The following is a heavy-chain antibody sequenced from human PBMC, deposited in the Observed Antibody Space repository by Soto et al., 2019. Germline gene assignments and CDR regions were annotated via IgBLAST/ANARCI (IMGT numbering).Heavy chain of an antibody. J-gene: IGHJ5*02. Sequence: SETLSLTCAVYGGSFSGYYWTWIRQPPGEGLEWIGEIYHGGTTHYNPSLESRVTMSLDTSKNQFSLKLRSLTAADTAVYYCARRQLLWFGELSENNWFDPWDQGTLVTVSS. CDR3: ARRQLLWFGELSENNWFDP. D-gene: IGHD3-10*01. CDR2: IYHGGTT. CDR1: GGSFSGYY. V-gene: IGHV4-34*01.